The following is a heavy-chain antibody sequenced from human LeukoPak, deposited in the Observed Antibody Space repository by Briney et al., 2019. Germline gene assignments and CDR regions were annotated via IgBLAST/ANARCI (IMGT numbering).Heavy chain of an antibody. D-gene: IGHD4-17*01. CDR1: GFSFSDYS. J-gene: IGHJ5*02. CDR2: ISFSSMYI. Sequence: PGRSLRLSCATSGFSFSDYSMNWVRQAPGRGLEWVSSISFSSMYISYADSVKGRFTISRDNAKNSLYLQMNSLRAEDTALYYCARAPGEGWFDPWGQGTLVTVSS. V-gene: IGHV3-21*01. CDR3: ARAPGEGWFDP.